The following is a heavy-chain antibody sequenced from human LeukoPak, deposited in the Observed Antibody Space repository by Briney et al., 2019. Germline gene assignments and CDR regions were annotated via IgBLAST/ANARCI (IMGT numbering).Heavy chain of an antibody. V-gene: IGHV3-30-3*01. D-gene: IGHD2-2*01. Sequence: GRSLRLSCAASGFTFSSYAMHWVRQAPGKGLEWVAVISYDGSNKYYADSVKGRFTISRDNSKNTLYLQMNSLRAEDTAVYYCARDPPPAASYGMDVWGQGTTVTVSS. CDR3: ARDPPPAASYGMDV. J-gene: IGHJ6*02. CDR2: ISYDGSNK. CDR1: GFTFSSYA.